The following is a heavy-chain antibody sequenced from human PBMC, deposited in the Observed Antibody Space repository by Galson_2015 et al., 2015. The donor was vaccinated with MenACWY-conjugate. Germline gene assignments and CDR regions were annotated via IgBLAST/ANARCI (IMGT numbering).Heavy chain of an antibody. CDR3: AKTYCSRTNCREPNWYFDL. Sequence: SLRLSCAASGFIFSSYAMSWVRQAPGKGLEWVSAMSGSGGSRNYADSVKGRFTISRDNSKNTLYLQMNSLRAEDTAVYYCAKTYCSRTNCREPNWYFDLWG. CDR1: GFIFSSYA. V-gene: IGHV3-23*01. D-gene: IGHD2-2*01. CDR2: MSGSGGSR. J-gene: IGHJ2*01.